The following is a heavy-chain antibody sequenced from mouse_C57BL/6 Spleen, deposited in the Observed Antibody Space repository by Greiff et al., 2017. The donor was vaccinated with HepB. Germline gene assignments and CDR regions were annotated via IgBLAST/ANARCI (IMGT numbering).Heavy chain of an antibody. Sequence: QVQLQQPGAELVMPGASVKLSCKASGYTFTSYWMHWVKQRPGQGLEWIGDIDPSDSYTNYNKKFKGKSTLTVDKSSSTAYMQLSSLTSEDSAVEDCASRVGNALDDWGQGTSVTVST. D-gene: IGHD2-14*01. CDR2: IDPSDSYT. CDR3: ASRVGNALDD. V-gene: IGHV1-69*01. J-gene: IGHJ4*01. CDR1: GYTFTSYW.